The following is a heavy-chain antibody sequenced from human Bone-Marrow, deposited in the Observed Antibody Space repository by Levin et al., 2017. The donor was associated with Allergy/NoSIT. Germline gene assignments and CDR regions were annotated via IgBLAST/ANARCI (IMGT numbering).Heavy chain of an antibody. CDR1: GLTFSNYA. Sequence: GGSLRLSCAASGLTFSNYAMSWVRQAPGKGLEWVSSISGRGAGTYYGDSVKGRFTISRDNAKNTVYLQMNSLRAEDTAVYYCAKDPDTDVAGKCYFDYWGQGTLVTVSS. V-gene: IGHV3-23*01. J-gene: IGHJ4*02. D-gene: IGHD6-19*01. CDR3: AKDPDTDVAGKCYFDY. CDR2: ISGRGAGT.